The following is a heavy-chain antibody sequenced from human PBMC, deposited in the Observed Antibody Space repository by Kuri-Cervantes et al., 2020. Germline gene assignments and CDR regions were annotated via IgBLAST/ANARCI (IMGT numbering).Heavy chain of an antibody. J-gene: IGHJ5*02. CDR3: ARRRGRGYYDSSGYWFDP. V-gene: IGHV4-34*01. Sequence: GSLRLSCAVYGGSFSGYYWSWIRQPPGKGLEWIGEVNHSGSTNYNPSLKSRVTISVDTSKNQSSLKLSSVTAADTAVYYCARRRGRGYYDSSGYWFDPWGQGTLVTVSS. D-gene: IGHD3-22*01. CDR1: GGSFSGYY. CDR2: VNHSGST.